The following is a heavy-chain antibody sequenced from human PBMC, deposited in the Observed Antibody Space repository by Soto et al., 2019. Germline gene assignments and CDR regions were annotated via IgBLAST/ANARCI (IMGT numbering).Heavy chain of an antibody. V-gene: IGHV4-4*07. CDR3: AREGSYSAYNFAHGIQLWSFDF. CDR2: IFSSGST. CDR1: GFSINTFY. Sequence: PSETLSLTCTVSGFSINTFYWSLVRQPAGKGLEWIGRIFSSGSTSFNPSLESRVAMSVDTSKNHFSLNLSSVTAADMAVYYCAREGSYSAYNFAHGIQLWSFDFWGQGALVTVSS. J-gene: IGHJ4*02. D-gene: IGHD5-12*01.